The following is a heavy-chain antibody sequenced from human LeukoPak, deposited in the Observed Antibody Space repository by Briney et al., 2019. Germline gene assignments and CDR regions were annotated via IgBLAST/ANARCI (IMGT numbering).Heavy chain of an antibody. J-gene: IGHJ4*02. D-gene: IGHD6-19*01. CDR1: GFTVNSNY. CDR2: IYSGGTT. V-gene: IGHV3-66*01. CDR3: ARDSWAVAGLYY. Sequence: GGSLRLSCAASGFTVNSNYMTWVRQAPGKGLEWVSLIYSGGTTYYADSVKGRFTISRDNSKNTLYLQMNSLRAEDTAVYYCARDSWAVAGLYYWGQGTRVTVSS.